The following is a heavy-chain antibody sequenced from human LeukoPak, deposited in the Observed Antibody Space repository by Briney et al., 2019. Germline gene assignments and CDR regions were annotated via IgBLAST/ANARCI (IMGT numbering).Heavy chain of an antibody. Sequence: PGGSLRLSCVGSGFTFSSYAMSWVRQAPGKGLEWVSVISGSGTTTLYADSVKGRFTISRDNAKNSLYLQMNSLRAEDTAVYYCARDDGDNAYDYWGQGTLVTVSS. D-gene: IGHD4-17*01. J-gene: IGHJ4*02. V-gene: IGHV3-23*01. CDR2: ISGSGTTT. CDR1: GFTFSSYA. CDR3: ARDDGDNAYDY.